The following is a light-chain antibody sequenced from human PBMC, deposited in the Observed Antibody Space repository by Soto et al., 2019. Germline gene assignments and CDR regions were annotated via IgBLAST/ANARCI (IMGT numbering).Light chain of an antibody. Sequence: DIRLTQSPSSLSASVGDRVTITCRASQNIQNSLNWYQQQPGKAPKLLIYAASSLERGVSSRFSGGGSGTDFTLTINSLQPEDFASYFCHQSYAAGLTFGGGTKVEIK. CDR3: HQSYAAGLT. CDR2: AAS. V-gene: IGKV1-39*01. J-gene: IGKJ4*01. CDR1: QNIQNS.